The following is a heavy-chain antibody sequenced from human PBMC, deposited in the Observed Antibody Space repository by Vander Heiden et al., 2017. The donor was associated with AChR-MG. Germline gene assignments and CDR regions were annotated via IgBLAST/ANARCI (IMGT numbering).Heavy chain of an antibody. D-gene: IGHD3-10*01. CDR2: IAYDGSNK. J-gene: IGHJ6*03. CDR3: ARDGGYYGSGMYYYMDV. CDR1: GFPFSSSA. V-gene: IGHV3-30-3*01. Sequence: QVQLVESGGGVVQPRRSLRLSCAASGFPFSSSAMHGVRQAPGKGLEWVAVIAYDGSNKYYADSVKGRFTISRDNSKNTLYLQMNSLRAEDTAVYYCARDGGYYGSGMYYYMDVWGKGTTVTVSS.